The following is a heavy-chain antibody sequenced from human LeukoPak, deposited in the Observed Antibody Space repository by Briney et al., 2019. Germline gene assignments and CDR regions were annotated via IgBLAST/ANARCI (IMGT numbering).Heavy chain of an antibody. Sequence: GGSLRLSCAASGFTFSSYSMNWVRQAPGKGLEWVSSISGSSSYINYADSVKGRFTISRDNSKNTLYLQMNSLRVEDTAVYYCARDLPLDYWGQGTLVTVSS. CDR3: ARDLPLDY. CDR1: GFTFSSYS. J-gene: IGHJ4*02. CDR2: ISGSSSYI. V-gene: IGHV3-21*04.